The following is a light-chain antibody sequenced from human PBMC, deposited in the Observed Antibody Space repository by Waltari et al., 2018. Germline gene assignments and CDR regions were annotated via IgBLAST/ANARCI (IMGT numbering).Light chain of an antibody. CDR2: KAS. CDR3: QQSYSYPRT. Sequence: DIQMTQSPSTLSASVGDRVTITCRASQTISNWLAWYQQKPGKAPEVLIYKASSLESGVPSRFSGSGSGTEFTLTISSLQSEDFGSYYCQQSYSYPRTFGQGTKVEIK. J-gene: IGKJ1*01. CDR1: QTISNW. V-gene: IGKV1-5*03.